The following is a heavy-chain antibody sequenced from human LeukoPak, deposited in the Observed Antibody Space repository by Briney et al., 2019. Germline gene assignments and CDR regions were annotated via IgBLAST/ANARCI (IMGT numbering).Heavy chain of an antibody. J-gene: IGHJ4*02. D-gene: IGHD3-16*01. CDR3: ARDKKGVDY. CDR2: ISSDSGTI. V-gene: IGHV3-48*01. Sequence: GGSLRLSCAASGFIFSSYAMNWVRQAPGKGLEWISYISSDSGTIYYADSMKGRFTISRDNARNSLYLQMNSLRAEDTAVYYCARDKKGVDYWGQGTLVTVSS. CDR1: GFIFSSYA.